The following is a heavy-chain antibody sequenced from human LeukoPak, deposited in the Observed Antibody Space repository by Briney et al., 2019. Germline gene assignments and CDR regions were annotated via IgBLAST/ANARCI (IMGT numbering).Heavy chain of an antibody. J-gene: IGHJ4*02. CDR3: ARESGQVDY. V-gene: IGHV3-11*01. CDR1: GFTFSDHY. Sequence: PGGSLRLSCAASGFTFSDHYMSWIRQAPGKGLEWVSYISSSGSTIYYVDSVNGRFTISRDNAKNSLYLQMNNLRADDTAVYYCARESGQVDYWGQGTLVTVSS. CDR2: ISSSGSTI. D-gene: IGHD1-26*01.